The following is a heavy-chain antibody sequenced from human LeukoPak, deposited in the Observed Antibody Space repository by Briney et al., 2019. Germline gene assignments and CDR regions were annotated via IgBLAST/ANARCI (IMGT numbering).Heavy chain of an antibody. CDR3: AKPRTTGLGWAQFDY. J-gene: IGHJ4*02. V-gene: IGHV3-23*01. CDR2: FDGNGPNT. CDR1: GFTFSSFA. Sequence: GGSLRLSCAASGFTFSSFAMTWVRQAPGKGLEWVSGFDGNGPNTYYADSVKGRWTISRNNSRNTLYLEMNSLRPEDTAIYYCAKPRTTGLGWAQFDYWGQGSLVTVSS. D-gene: IGHD2-8*02.